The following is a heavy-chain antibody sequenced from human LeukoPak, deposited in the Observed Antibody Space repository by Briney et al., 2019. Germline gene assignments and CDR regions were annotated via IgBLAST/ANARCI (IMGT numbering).Heavy chain of an antibody. CDR3: AKTADRTSSTLPYYFDY. J-gene: IGHJ4*02. V-gene: IGHV3-48*03. CDR2: ISSSGSTI. Sequence: GGSLRLSCAASGFTFSSYEMNWVRQAPGKGLEWVSYISSSGSTIYYADSVKGRFTISRDNAKNSLYLQMNSLRAEDTAVYYCAKTADRTSSTLPYYFDYWGQGTLVTVSS. CDR1: GFTFSSYE. D-gene: IGHD6-13*01.